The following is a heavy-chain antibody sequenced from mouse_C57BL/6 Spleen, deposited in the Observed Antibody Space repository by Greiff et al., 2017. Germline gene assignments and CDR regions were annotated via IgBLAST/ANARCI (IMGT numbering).Heavy chain of an antibody. Sequence: EVQLVESGGGLVKPGGSLKLSCAASGFTFSDYGMHWVRQAPEKGLEWVAYISSGSSTIYYADTVKGRFTISRDNAKNTLFLQMTMLRSEDTAMYYCARAFAYWGQGTLVTVSA. J-gene: IGHJ3*01. CDR1: GFTFSDYG. V-gene: IGHV5-17*01. CDR2: ISSGSSTI. CDR3: ARAFAY.